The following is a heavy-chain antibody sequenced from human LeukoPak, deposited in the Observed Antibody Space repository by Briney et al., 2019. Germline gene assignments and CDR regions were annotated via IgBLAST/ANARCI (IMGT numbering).Heavy chain of an antibody. D-gene: IGHD6-13*01. V-gene: IGHV4-59*11. CDR2: IYYSGST. CDR1: GGSISSHY. Sequence: TSETLSLTCTVSGGSISSHYWSWIRQPPGKGLEWIGYIYYSGSTNYNPSLKSRVTISVDTSKNQFSLKLSSVTAADTAVYYCARVRDGSSWYIDYGGQGTLVTVSS. CDR3: ARVRDGSSWYIDY. J-gene: IGHJ4*02.